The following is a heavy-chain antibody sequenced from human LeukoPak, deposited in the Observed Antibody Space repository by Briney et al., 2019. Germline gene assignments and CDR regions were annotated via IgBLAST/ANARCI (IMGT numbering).Heavy chain of an antibody. CDR2: IIPILGIA. J-gene: IGHJ4*02. V-gene: IGHV1-69*02. CDR1: GGTFSSYT. CDR3: AKAKIAAENFDY. Sequence: SVKVSCKASGGTFSSYTISLVRQAPGQGLEWMGRIIPILGIANYAQKFQGRVTITADKSTSTAYMELSSLRSEDTAVYYCAKAKIAAENFDYWGQGTLVTVSS. D-gene: IGHD6-13*01.